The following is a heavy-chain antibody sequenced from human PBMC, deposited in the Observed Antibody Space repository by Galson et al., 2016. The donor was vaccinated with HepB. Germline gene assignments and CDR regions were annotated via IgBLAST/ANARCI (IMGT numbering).Heavy chain of an antibody. V-gene: IGHV3-74*01. J-gene: IGHJ6*02. CDR1: GFPFGRSW. CDR2: INTDGSST. Sequence: SLRPSCAASGFPFGRSWMHCGRQAPGKRLVWVPRINTDGSSTSCADSVRGRLTISRDNAKNTLYLQMNSLRAEDTALYYCVREDYGDDPVYYYYYGMDVWGQGTTVSVSS. D-gene: IGHD4-17*01. CDR3: VREDYGDDPVYYYYYGMDV.